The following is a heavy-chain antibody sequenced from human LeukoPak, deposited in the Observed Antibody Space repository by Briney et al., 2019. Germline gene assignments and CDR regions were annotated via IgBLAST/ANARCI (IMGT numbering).Heavy chain of an antibody. CDR2: IYSGGST. V-gene: IGHV3-53*01. J-gene: IGHJ4*02. D-gene: IGHD5-24*01. CDR1: GLTVSSSY. Sequence: GGSLRLSCAASGLTVSSSYMSWVRQAPGKGLEWVSVIYSGGSTYYADSVKGRFTISRDNSKNTLYLQMNSLRAEDTAVYYCASGGDGYNLAYWGQGTLVTVSS. CDR3: ASGGDGYNLAY.